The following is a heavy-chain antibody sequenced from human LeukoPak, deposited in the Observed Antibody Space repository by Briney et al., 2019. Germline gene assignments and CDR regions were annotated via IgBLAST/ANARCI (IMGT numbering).Heavy chain of an antibody. J-gene: IGHJ5*02. CDR2: INPDGSQT. V-gene: IGHV3-7*01. CDR3: ARDLGYGALDP. D-gene: IGHD4-17*01. Sequence: GGSLRLSCAASGFTFTTYWMNWVRQAPGKGLEWVAFINPDGSQTFHVDSVKGRFTISRDNAENSLYLQMNTLRAEDTAVYYCARDLGYGALDPWGQGTLVTVSS. CDR1: GFTFTTYW.